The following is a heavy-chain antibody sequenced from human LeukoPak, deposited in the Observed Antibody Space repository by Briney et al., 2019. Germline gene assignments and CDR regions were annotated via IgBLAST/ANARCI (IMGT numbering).Heavy chain of an antibody. D-gene: IGHD2-15*01. CDR3: ARAGYCSGGSCYGSDY. V-gene: IGHV3-74*01. CDR1: GFTFSRNW. CDR2: INSDGSST. J-gene: IGHJ4*02. Sequence: PGGSLRLSCAASGFTFSRNWMHWVRQAPGKGLVWVSRINSDGSSTTYADSVKGRFTISRDNAKNTVYLQMDSLRAEDTAVYYCARAGYCSGGSCYGSDYWGQGTLVSVSS.